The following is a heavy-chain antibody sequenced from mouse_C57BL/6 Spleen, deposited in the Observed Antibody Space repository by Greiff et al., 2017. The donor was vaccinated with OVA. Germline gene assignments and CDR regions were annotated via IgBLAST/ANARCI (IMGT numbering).Heavy chain of an antibody. CDR3: AKNEDYYGSSFIDY. J-gene: IGHJ2*01. CDR2: IWRGGST. V-gene: IGHV2-5*01. Sequence: VQLQQSGPGLVQPSQSLSITCTVSGFSLTSYGVHWVRQSPGKGLEWLGVIWRGGSTDYNAAFMSRLSITKDNSKSQVFFKMNSLQADDTAIYYCAKNEDYYGSSFIDYWGQGTTLTVAS. D-gene: IGHD1-1*01. CDR1: GFSLTSYG.